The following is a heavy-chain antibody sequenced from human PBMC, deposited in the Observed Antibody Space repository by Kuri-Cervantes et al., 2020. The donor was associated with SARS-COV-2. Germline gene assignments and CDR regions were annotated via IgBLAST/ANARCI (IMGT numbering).Heavy chain of an antibody. D-gene: IGHD2-15*01. Sequence: GSLRLSCAVYGGSFSGYYWSWIRQPPGKGLEWIGEINHSGSTNYNPSLKSRVTISVDRSKNQFSLKLGSVTAADTAVYYCARTGAVAATQINAFDIWGQGTMVTVSS. CDR2: INHSGST. J-gene: IGHJ3*02. CDR1: GGSFSGYY. CDR3: ARTGAVAATQINAFDI. V-gene: IGHV4-34*01.